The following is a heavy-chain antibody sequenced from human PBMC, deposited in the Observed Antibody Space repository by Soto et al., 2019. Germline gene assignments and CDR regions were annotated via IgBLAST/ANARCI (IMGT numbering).Heavy chain of an antibody. CDR3: AKGATTSCFSPFDM. CDR1: AFTFDDYA. CDR2: ISWDSGNI. D-gene: IGHD2-2*01. V-gene: IGHV3-9*01. J-gene: IGHJ3*02. Sequence: PGGSLRLSCAASAFTFDDYAMHWVRQVPGKGLEWVSGISWDSGNIVYADSVKGRFTISRDNAKNSLYLQMNSLRTEDTAVYFCAKGATTSCFSPFDMWGPGKMVTVSS.